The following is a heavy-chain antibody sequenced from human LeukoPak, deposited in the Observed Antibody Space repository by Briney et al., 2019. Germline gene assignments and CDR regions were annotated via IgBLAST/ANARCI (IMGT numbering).Heavy chain of an antibody. CDR2: IYTSGST. V-gene: IGHV4-4*07. J-gene: IGHJ6*03. D-gene: IGHD3-3*01. CDR1: GGSISSYY. CDR3: ARHPYYDFWSGPGYMDV. Sequence: SETLSLTCTVSGGSISSYYWSWIRQPAGKGLEWIGRIYTSGSTNYNPSLKSRVTMSVDTSKNQFSLKLSSVTAADTAVYYCARHPYYDFWSGPGYMDVWGKGTTVTVSS.